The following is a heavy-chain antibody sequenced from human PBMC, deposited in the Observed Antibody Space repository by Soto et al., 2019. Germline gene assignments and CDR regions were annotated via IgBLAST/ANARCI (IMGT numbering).Heavy chain of an antibody. J-gene: IGHJ3*02. CDR1: GGSISSGGYY. CDR2: IYYSGST. V-gene: IGHV4-31*03. Sequence: NPSETLSLTCTVSGGSISSGGYYWSWIRQHPGKGLEWIGYIYYSGSTYYNPSLKSRVTISVDTSKNQFSLKLSSVTAADTAVYYCARGGVTMIVGIWGQGTMVTVSS. CDR3: ARGGVTMIVGI. D-gene: IGHD3-22*01.